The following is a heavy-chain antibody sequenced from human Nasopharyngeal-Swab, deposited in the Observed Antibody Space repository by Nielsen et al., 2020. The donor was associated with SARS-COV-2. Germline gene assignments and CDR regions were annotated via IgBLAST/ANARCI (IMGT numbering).Heavy chain of an antibody. CDR2: ISYDGSKK. V-gene: IGHV3-33*05. D-gene: IGHD3-22*01. CDR3: TRDRVFYYDSSGRKKSEY. Sequence: GESLKISCAASGFIFTTYGMHWVRQAPGKGLEWVALISYDGSKKYYADSVKGRFTISRDKSKNTLYLQMNNLRAEDTAVYYCTRDRVFYYDSSGRKKSEYWGQGTRVTVSS. J-gene: IGHJ4*02. CDR1: GFIFTTYG.